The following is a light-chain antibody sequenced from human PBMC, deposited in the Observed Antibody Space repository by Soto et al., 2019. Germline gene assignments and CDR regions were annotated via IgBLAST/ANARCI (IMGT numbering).Light chain of an antibody. CDR1: QSVSSNS. Sequence: ESVLTQSPGTLSLSPGESATLSCRASQSVSSNSLAWYRRNPGQPPSLLIYGTSTRATDIPRRFSGSGSGTDFNLTITRLEPEDFAVYFCQQYGDSPPTFGQGTKVEV. CDR2: GTS. V-gene: IGKV3-20*01. J-gene: IGKJ1*01. CDR3: QQYGDSPPT.